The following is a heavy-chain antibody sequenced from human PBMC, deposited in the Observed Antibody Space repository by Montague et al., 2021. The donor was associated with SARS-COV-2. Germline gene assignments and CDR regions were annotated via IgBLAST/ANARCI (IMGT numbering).Heavy chain of an antibody. D-gene: IGHD3-10*01. CDR1: GFSLSTSGVG. Sequence: PELVKPTQTLTLTSTFSGFSLSTSGVGVGWFRKPPGKALEWLALIYWDDDKHYSPSLKSRLTITKDTSNNQVVLTMTNMDPVDTATYYCAHRAGKWFGESRKYYFDYWGQGTLVTVSS. CDR2: IYWDDDK. CDR3: AHRAGKWFGESRKYYFDY. V-gene: IGHV2-5*02. J-gene: IGHJ4*02.